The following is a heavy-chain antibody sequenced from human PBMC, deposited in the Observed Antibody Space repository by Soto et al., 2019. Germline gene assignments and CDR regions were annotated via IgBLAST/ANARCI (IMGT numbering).Heavy chain of an antibody. CDR1: GFTFSSYE. D-gene: IGHD5-18*01. Sequence: GALRLSCAASGFTFSSYEMNWVRQAPGKGLEWVSYISSSGSTIYYADSVKGRFTISRDNAKNSLYLQMNSLRAEDTAVYYCARGNVDTADGDFDYWGQGTLVTVSS. CDR2: ISSSGSTI. V-gene: IGHV3-48*03. CDR3: ARGNVDTADGDFDY. J-gene: IGHJ4*02.